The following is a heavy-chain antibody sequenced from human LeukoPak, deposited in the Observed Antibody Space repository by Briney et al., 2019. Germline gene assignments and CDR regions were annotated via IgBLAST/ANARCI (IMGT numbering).Heavy chain of an antibody. V-gene: IGHV4-39*07. CDR1: GGSISSSSYY. Sequence: SETLSLTCTVSGGSISSSSYYWGWIRQPPGKGLEWIGISYYSGITYYNPSLKSRVTISVDTSKNQFSLKLSSVTAADTAVYYCARERRYYYDSSGYYYRERAFDIWGQGTMVTVSS. D-gene: IGHD3-22*01. CDR3: ARERRYYYDSSGYYYRERAFDI. CDR2: SYYSGIT. J-gene: IGHJ3*02.